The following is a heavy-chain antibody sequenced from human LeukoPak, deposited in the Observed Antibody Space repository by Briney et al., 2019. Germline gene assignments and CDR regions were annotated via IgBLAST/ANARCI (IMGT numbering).Heavy chain of an antibody. Sequence: GASVKVSCKASGYTFTGYYMHWVRQAPGQGLEWMGWINPNSGGTNYAQKFQGRVTMTRDTSISTAYMELSRLRSDDTAVYHCARSRGGSYPGDYWGQGTLVTVSS. CDR1: GYTFTGYY. J-gene: IGHJ4*02. V-gene: IGHV1-2*02. D-gene: IGHD1-26*01. CDR2: INPNSGGT. CDR3: ARSRGGSYPGDY.